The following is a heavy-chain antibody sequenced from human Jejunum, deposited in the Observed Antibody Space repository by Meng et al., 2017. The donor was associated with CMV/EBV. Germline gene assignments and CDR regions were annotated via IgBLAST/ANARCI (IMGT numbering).Heavy chain of an antibody. CDR1: SGDYY. J-gene: IGHJ5*02. Sequence: SGDYYCSWIRQPPGKGLEWIGFIYYSGRTYYNPSLKSRVTISVDTSKNQFSLRLSSVTAADTAVYYCARTQDCSSTSCYTGFDPWGQGTLVTVSS. CDR3: ARTQDCSSTSCYTGFDP. D-gene: IGHD2-2*01. V-gene: IGHV4-30-4*08. CDR2: IYYSGRT.